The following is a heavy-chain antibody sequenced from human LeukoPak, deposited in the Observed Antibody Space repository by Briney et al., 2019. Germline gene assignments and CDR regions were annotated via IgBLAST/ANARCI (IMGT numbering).Heavy chain of an antibody. CDR3: ARGKAGYYFDY. J-gene: IGHJ4*02. V-gene: IGHV3-30-3*01. CDR2: ISYDGSNK. CDR1: GFTFSSYA. Sequence: GGSLRLSCAASGFTFSSYAMHWVRQAPGKGLEWVAVISYDGSNKYYADSVKGRFTISRDNSKNTLYLQMNGLRAEDTAVYYCARGKAGYYFDYWGQGTLVTVSS. D-gene: IGHD6-19*01.